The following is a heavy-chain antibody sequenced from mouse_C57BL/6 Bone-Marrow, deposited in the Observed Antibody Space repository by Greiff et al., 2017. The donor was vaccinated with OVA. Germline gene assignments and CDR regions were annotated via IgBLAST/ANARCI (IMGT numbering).Heavy chain of an antibody. Sequence: EVMVVESGGDLVKPGGSLKLSCAASGFTFSSYGMSWVRQTPDKRLEWVATISSGGSYTYYPDSVKGRFTISRDNAKNTLYLQMSSLKSEDTAMYYCARQKGVDYWGQGTSVTVSS. CDR2: ISSGGSYT. CDR3: ARQKGVDY. V-gene: IGHV5-6*01. CDR1: GFTFSSYG. J-gene: IGHJ4*01.